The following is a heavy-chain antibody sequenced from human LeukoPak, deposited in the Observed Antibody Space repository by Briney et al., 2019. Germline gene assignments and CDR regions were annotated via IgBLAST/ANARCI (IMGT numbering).Heavy chain of an antibody. V-gene: IGHV4-59*08. CDR1: GGSISSYY. J-gene: IGHJ4*02. CDR2: IYYSGST. CDR3: AGHSSGLYYFHY. Sequence: SETLSLTCTVSGGSISSYYWSWIRQPPGKGLEWIGYIYYSGSTNYNPSLKSRVTISVDTSKNQFSLRLTSVTAADTAIYYCAGHSSGLYYFHYWGQGTLVTVSS. D-gene: IGHD6-19*01.